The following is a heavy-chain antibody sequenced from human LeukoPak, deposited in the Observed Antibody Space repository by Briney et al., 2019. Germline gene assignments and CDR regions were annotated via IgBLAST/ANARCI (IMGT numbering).Heavy chain of an antibody. CDR2: IRFDGSYR. Sequence: GGSLRLSCAASGFTFSGYGMHWVRQTPGKGLEWVAFIRFDGSYRYYADSVKGRFTISRDNSKNTAYLQMNSLRAEDTAVYYCAKGNKTPRIVGANWGKFDPWGQGTLVTVSS. CDR3: AKGNKTPRIVGANWGKFDP. D-gene: IGHD1-26*01. CDR1: GFTFSGYG. J-gene: IGHJ5*02. V-gene: IGHV3-30*02.